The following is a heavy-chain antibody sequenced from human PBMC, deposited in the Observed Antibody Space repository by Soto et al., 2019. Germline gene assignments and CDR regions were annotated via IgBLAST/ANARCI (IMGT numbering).Heavy chain of an antibody. V-gene: IGHV4-59*08. CDR3: ARHHPQWLVAHYDVYFDY. CDR2: IYYSGST. J-gene: IGHJ4*02. D-gene: IGHD6-19*01. Sequence: SETLSLTCTVSGGSIISYYWSWIRQPPGKGLEWIGYIYYSGSTNYNPSLKSRVTISVDTSKNQFSLKLSSVTAADTAVYYCARHHPQWLVAHYDVYFDYWGQGTLVTVSS. CDR1: GGSIISYY.